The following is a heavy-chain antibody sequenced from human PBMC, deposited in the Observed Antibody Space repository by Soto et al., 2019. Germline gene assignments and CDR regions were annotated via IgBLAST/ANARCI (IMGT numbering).Heavy chain of an antibody. CDR2: MNPNRTNT. D-gene: IGHD2-2*01. V-gene: IGHV1-8*01. CDR1: GYPFTTYD. Sequence: QVQLMQSGAEVKKPGASVKVPCKAPGYPFTTYDINWVRQAPGQGLEGMGWMNPNRTNTGYAEKFQARVTMTRDTSISTAYMELSSLRYDDTAVYYCVRGGFLSHDHVIIAPATLGFDPWGQGTLVTVSS. J-gene: IGHJ5*02. CDR3: VRGGFLSHDHVIIAPATLGFDP.